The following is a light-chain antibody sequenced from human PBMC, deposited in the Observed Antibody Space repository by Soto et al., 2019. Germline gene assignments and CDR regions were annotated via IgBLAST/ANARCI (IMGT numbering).Light chain of an antibody. Sequence: EIVMTQSPATLSVSPGEGVTLSCRASQSVNSYLAWYRQNRGQAPKLLIYGASSRATGVPVSFSGSGSGTDFTLTISSLRSEDFAIYYCQQYQAWPLTFGLGTRVEI. CDR1: QSVNSY. CDR2: GAS. J-gene: IGKJ1*01. CDR3: QQYQAWPLT. V-gene: IGKV3-15*01.